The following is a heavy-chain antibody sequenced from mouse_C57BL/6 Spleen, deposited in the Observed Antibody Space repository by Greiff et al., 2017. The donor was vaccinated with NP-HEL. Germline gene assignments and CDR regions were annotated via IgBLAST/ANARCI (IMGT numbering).Heavy chain of an antibody. J-gene: IGHJ2*01. Sequence: QVQLQQPGAELVRPGSSVKLSCKASGYTFTSYWMHWVKQRPIQGLEWIGNIDPSDSETHYNQKFKDKATLTVDKSSSTAYMQLSGLTSEDSAVYYCARSGSFYFDYWGQGTTLTVSS. V-gene: IGHV1-52*01. CDR2: IDPSDSET. CDR3: ARSGSFYFDY. D-gene: IGHD1-3*01. CDR1: GYTFTSYW.